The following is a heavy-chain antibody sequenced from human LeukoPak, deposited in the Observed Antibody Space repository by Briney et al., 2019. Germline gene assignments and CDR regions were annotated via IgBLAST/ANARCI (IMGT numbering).Heavy chain of an antibody. CDR1: GFTVSSNY. CDR2: IYSGGST. Sequence: GGSLRLSCAASGFTVSSNYMSWVRQAPGKGLEWVSVIYSGGSTYYADSVKGRFTISRDNSKNTLYLQMHSLRAEDTAVYYCARARQGAVAYYDYWGQGTLVTVSS. CDR3: ARARQGAVAYYDY. V-gene: IGHV3-66*02. D-gene: IGHD6-19*01. J-gene: IGHJ4*02.